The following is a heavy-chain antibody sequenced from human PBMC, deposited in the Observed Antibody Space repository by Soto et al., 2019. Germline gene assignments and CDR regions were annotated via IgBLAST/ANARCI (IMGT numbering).Heavy chain of an antibody. Sequence: QVQLVESGGGLVRPGGSLRLSCEASGLTFRDYYMTWFRQAPGKGLEWLSYIDSSTKYTNYADSVKGRFTISRDNAKNSLYLQMNSLRADDTDVYYCAREYYYTMDVWGQGTMVIVSS. CDR1: GLTFRDYY. CDR3: AREYYYTMDV. J-gene: IGHJ6*02. V-gene: IGHV3-11*05. CDR2: IDSSTKYT.